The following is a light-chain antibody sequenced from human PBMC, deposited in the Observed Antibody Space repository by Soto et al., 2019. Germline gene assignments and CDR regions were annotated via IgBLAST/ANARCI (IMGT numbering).Light chain of an antibody. CDR3: QQYGSSPPP. CDR2: GAS. J-gene: IGKJ5*01. Sequence: EIVLTQSPGTLSLSPGEIATLSCRASQSVRSSYLAWYQQKPGQSPRLLIYGASSRATGIPDRFSGSGSGTDFTLTISRLEPEDCAVYCCQQYGSSPPPCGHGKRLEI. CDR1: QSVRSSY. V-gene: IGKV3-20*01.